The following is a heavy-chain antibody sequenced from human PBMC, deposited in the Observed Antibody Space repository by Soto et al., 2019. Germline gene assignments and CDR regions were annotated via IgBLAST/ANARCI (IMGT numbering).Heavy chain of an antibody. V-gene: IGHV3-23*01. D-gene: IGHD3-3*01. CDR3: AKERNFWSGTAGFDS. CDR2: ISGSGGST. J-gene: IGHJ5*01. CDR1: GFTFSMFA. Sequence: GGSLRLSCVGSGFTFSMFAMSWVRQAPGKGLEWISSISGSGGSTYYADSVKGRFTVSRGNSKTTVFLQMNSLRTEDTAVYFCAKERNFWSGTAGFDSWGQGSPVTVSS.